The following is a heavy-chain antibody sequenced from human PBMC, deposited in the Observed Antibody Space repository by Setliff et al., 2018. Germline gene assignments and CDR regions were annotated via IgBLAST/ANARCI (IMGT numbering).Heavy chain of an antibody. D-gene: IGHD6-13*01. CDR1: GLSISGEYY. CDR2: IYHDGRA. CDR3: MRDGSSSWYAGMD. V-gene: IGHV4-38-2*02. J-gene: IGHJ4*02. Sequence: PSETLSLTCAVSGLSISGEYYWGWIRQPPGGGPEWIGIIYHDGRAYYSTSLKSRVNLSLDMSKTQFSLHLNSVTAADTAVYYCMRDGSSSWYAGMDWGQGTLVTVSS.